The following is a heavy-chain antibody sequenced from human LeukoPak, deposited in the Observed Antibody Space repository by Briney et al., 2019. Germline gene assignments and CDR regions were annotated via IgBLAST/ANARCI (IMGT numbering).Heavy chain of an antibody. CDR3: AREDGYNLFDY. J-gene: IGHJ4*02. D-gene: IGHD5-24*01. Sequence: PSETLSLTCTVSGGSISSYYWSWIRQPPGKGLEWIGYIYYSGSTTYNPSLKSRVTISVDTSKNQFSLKLSSETAADTAVYYCAREDGYNLFDYWGQGTLVTVSS. V-gene: IGHV4-59*01. CDR1: GGSISSYY. CDR2: IYYSGST.